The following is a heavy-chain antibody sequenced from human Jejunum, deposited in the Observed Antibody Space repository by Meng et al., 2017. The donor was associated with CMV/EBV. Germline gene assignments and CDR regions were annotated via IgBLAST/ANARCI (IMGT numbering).Heavy chain of an antibody. CDR2: MYYSGST. CDR3: AGDRGQADY. J-gene: IGHJ4*02. CDR1: GGSISSSGYY. D-gene: IGHD3-10*01. V-gene: IGHV4-39*01. Sequence: SLTCAASGGSISSSGYYWGGIRQPPGKGLEWIGNMYYSGSTYYNPSLQSRVTISLDTSKNQFSLKLSSVTAADTAVYYCAGDRGQADYWGQGTLVTVSS.